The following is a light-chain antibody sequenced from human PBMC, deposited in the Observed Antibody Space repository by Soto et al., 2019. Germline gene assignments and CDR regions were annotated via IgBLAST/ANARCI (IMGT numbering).Light chain of an antibody. CDR1: QGVHQW. Sequence: DIPMTQSPSSVSASVGDRVTITCRAIQGVHQWLAWYQPKPGKAPNLLISTASSLPSGVPSRFSGSGSGTDFTLTISSLQPEDFATYYCQQTTTFPLTFGGGTKVEIK. CDR2: TAS. J-gene: IGKJ4*01. CDR3: QQTTTFPLT. V-gene: IGKV1D-12*01.